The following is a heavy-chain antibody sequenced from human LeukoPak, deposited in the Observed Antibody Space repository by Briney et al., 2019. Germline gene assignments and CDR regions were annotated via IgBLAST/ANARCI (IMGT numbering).Heavy chain of an antibody. Sequence: GRSLRLSCEASGFTFSSFGMHWVRQAPGKGLEWVAVIWYDGSNKYYADSVKGRFTISRDNSKNTLYLQMNSLRAEDTAVYYCARIIGAYGDYNPKDYYYYGMDVWGQGTTVTVSS. J-gene: IGHJ6*02. CDR1: GFTFSSFG. CDR3: ARIIGAYGDYNPKDYYYYGMDV. V-gene: IGHV3-33*01. CDR2: IWYDGSNK. D-gene: IGHD4-17*01.